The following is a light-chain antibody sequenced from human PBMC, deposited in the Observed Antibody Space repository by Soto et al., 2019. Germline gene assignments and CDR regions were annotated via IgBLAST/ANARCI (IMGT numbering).Light chain of an antibody. CDR2: GAT. CDR1: QSVTSNF. V-gene: IGKV3-20*01. Sequence: EIVLTQSPGTLSLSPGERATLSCRASQSVTSNFLGWYQQKPGQAPRLLIYGATSRATGIPDRFSGSGSGTDFTLTISRLEPEDFAVYYCQQYCNTPVTFGQGTKVEIE. J-gene: IGKJ1*01. CDR3: QQYCNTPVT.